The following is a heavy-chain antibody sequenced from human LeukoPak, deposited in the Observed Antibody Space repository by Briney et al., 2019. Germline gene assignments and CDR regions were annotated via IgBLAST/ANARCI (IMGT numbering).Heavy chain of an antibody. CDR2: INHSGST. V-gene: IGHV4-34*01. D-gene: IGHD5-24*01. CDR1: GGSFSGYC. Sequence: SETLSLTCAVYGGSFSGYCWSWIRQPPGKGLEWIGEINHSGSTNYNPSLKSRVTISVDTSKNQFSLKLSSVTAADTAVYYCAINQMATILYWGQGTLVTVSS. J-gene: IGHJ4*02. CDR3: AINQMATILY.